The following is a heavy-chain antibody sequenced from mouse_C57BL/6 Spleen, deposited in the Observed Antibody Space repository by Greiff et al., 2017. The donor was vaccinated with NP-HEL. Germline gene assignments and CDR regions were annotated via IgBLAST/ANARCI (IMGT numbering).Heavy chain of an antibody. CDR1: GYTFTSYW. CDR3: AREELGYYGSSYGN. V-gene: IGHV1-53*01. Sequence: VQLQQPGTELVKPGASVKLSCKASGYTFTSYWMHWVKQRPGQGLEWIGNINPSNGGTNYNEKFKSKANMTVDKSSSTAYMKLSSLTSEDSAVEYCAREELGYYGSSYGNWGQGTTLTVSS. CDR2: INPSNGGT. J-gene: IGHJ2*01. D-gene: IGHD1-1*01.